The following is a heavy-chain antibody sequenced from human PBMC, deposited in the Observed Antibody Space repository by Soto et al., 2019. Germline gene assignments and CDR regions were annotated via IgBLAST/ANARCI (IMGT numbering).Heavy chain of an antibody. V-gene: IGHV3-33*01. D-gene: IGHD2-15*01. CDR1: GFTFSTYG. J-gene: IGHJ3*02. CDR2: IWYDGTSR. CDR3: ARTPRTSDAFDI. Sequence: QVQLVESGGGVVQPGRSLRLSCAASGFTFSTYGMHWVRQAPGKGLEWVAVIWYDGTSRFYGDFVKGRFTISRDNSNNTLYLQLNSLRPDDTAVYYCARTPRTSDAFDIWGQGTRVTVSS.